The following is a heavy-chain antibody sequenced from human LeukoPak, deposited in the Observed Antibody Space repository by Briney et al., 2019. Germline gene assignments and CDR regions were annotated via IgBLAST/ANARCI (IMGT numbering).Heavy chain of an antibody. CDR2: IYHSGST. D-gene: IGHD3-10*01. J-gene: IGHJ4*02. CDR1: GYSLSSGYY. CDR3: ARLTISGDYFDY. Sequence: SETLSLTCAVSGYSLSSGYYWGWIRQPPGKGLEWIGSIYHSGSTYYNPSLKSRVTISVDTSKNQFSLKLSSVTAAYTAVYYCARLTISGDYFDYWGQGTLVTVSS. V-gene: IGHV4-38-2*01.